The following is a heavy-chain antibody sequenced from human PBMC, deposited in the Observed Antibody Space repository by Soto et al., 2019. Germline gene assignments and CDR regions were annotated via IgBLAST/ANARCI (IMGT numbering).Heavy chain of an antibody. D-gene: IGHD3-16*01. V-gene: IGHV1-18*01. CDR1: GYTFTRYG. CDR3: ARDSSMLSLGY. Sequence: ASVKVSCKASGYTFTRYGISWVRQAPGQGLEWMGWISGYNGDTNYAQKFQDRVSITRDTSASTAYMELSSLRSGDTAVYYCARDSSMLSLGYWGQGTLVTVSS. CDR2: ISGYNGDT. J-gene: IGHJ4*02.